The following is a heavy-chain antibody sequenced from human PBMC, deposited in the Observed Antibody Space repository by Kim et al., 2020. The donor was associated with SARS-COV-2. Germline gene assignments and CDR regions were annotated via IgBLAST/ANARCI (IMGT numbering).Heavy chain of an antibody. D-gene: IGHD3-16*01. CDR3: ARASKQWGNYFDY. Sequence: SETLSLTCTVSGDSIRSGDHYWSWVRQHPVKGLEWIGFINYTGSTYYNPSLKSRVTISVETSKNQFSLNLASVTAADTAVDYCARASKQWGNYFDYWGQGTLVTVSS. CDR2: INYTGST. CDR1: GDSIRSGDHY. V-gene: IGHV4-31*03. J-gene: IGHJ4*02.